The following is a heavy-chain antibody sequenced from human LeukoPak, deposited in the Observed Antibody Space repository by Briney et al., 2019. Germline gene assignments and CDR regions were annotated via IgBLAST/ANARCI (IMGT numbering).Heavy chain of an antibody. CDR1: GFTFNTYG. D-gene: IGHD1-26*01. J-gene: IGHJ4*02. V-gene: IGHV3-30*18. Sequence: GGSLRLSCAASGFTFNTYGMHWVRQAPGKWLEWVAVMSYDGSTTYYADSVKGRFTISRDNSKNSLYLQMNSLRAEDTAVYYCAKDPGGSYGHYFDYWGQGTLVTVSS. CDR3: AKDPGGSYGHYFDY. CDR2: MSYDGSTT.